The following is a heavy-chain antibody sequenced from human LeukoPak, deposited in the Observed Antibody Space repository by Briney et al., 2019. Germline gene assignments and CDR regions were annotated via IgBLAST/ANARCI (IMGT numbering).Heavy chain of an antibody. CDR1: GFILSSNY. CDR3: AKGGLVHRFDP. V-gene: IGHV3-23*01. CDR2: ISGSGDNT. J-gene: IGHJ5*02. Sequence: GGSLRLSRGVSGFILSSNYMTWLRQAPGKGLEWVSGISGSGDNTYYADSVKGRFTISRDNSKNTLYLQMNSLRADDTAVYYCAKGGLVHRFDPWGEGTLVTVSS.